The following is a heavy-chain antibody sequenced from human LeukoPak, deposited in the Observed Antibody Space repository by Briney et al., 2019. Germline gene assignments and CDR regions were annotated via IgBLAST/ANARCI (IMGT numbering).Heavy chain of an antibody. CDR3: ARDSSRRGGGMDV. CDR1: GGSISSYY. V-gene: IGHV4-59*01. J-gene: IGHJ6*02. CDR2: IYYSGGT. D-gene: IGHD2-15*01. Sequence: SETLSLTCTVSGGSISSYYWSWIRQPPGKGLEWIGYIYYSGGTNYNPSLKSRVTISVDTSKNQFSLKLSSVTAADTAVYYCARDSSRRGGGMDVWGQGTTVTVSS.